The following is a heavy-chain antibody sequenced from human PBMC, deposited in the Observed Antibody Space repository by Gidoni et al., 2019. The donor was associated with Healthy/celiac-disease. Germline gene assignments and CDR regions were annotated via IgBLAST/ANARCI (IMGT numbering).Heavy chain of an antibody. V-gene: IGHV4-61*01. CDR2: IYYSGST. J-gene: IGHJ3*02. CDR1: GGSVRSGSYY. Sequence: QVQLQESGPGLVKPSATLSLTCTVSGGSVRSGSYYWSWIRQPPGKGLEWIGYIYYSGSTNYNPSLKSRVTISVDTSKNQFSLKLSSVTAADTAVYYCARTGDFGVVIGVFDIWGQGTMVTVSS. D-gene: IGHD3-3*01. CDR3: ARTGDFGVVIGVFDI.